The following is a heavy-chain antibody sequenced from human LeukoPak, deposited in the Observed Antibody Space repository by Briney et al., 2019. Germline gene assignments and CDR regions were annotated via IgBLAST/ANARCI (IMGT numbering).Heavy chain of an antibody. CDR2: ISGSGGST. D-gene: IGHD6-19*01. Sequence: GGSLRLSCAASGFTFSSYGMSWVRQAPGKGLEWVSAISGSGGSTYYADSVKGRFTISRDNSKNTLYLQMNSLRAEDTAVYYCAKDGRQTGGWYQILPRFDYYYYYMDVWGKGTTVTISS. CDR1: GFTFSSYG. J-gene: IGHJ6*03. V-gene: IGHV3-23*01. CDR3: AKDGRQTGGWYQILPRFDYYYYYMDV.